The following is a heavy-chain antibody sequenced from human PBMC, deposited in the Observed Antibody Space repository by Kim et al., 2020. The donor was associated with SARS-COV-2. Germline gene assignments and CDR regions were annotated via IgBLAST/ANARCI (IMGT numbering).Heavy chain of an antibody. V-gene: IGHV4-59*08. J-gene: IGHJ4*02. CDR3: ARLQEQYYYDSNAYYYYFDY. Sequence: SRVTISVDTSKNQFSLKLSSVTAADTAVYYCARLQEQYYYDSNAYYYYFDYWGQGTLVTVSS. D-gene: IGHD3-22*01.